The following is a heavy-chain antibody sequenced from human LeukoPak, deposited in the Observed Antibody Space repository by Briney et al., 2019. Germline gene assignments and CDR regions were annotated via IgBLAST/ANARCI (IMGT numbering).Heavy chain of an antibody. CDR2: IYYSGST. J-gene: IGHJ6*03. CDR3: ARHHDYGGYADYYYYYMDV. V-gene: IGHV4-39*07. CDR1: GGSISSSSYY. D-gene: IGHD4-17*01. Sequence: SETLSLTCTASGGSISSSSYYWGWIRQPPGKGLEWIGSIYYSGSTYYNPSLKSRVTISVDTSKNQFSLKLSSVTAADTAVYYCARHHDYGGYADYYYYYMDVWGKGTTVTVSS.